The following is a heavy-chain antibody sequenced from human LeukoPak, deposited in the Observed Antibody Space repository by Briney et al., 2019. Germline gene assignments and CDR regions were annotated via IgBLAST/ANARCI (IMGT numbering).Heavy chain of an antibody. Sequence: SAKVSCKASGGTFSSYAISWVRQAPGQGLEWMGRTIPIFGTANYAQKFQGRVTITTDESTSTAYMELSSLRSEDTAVYYCARDDGGWSHRGGYFDYWGQGTLVTVSS. CDR1: GGTFSSYA. V-gene: IGHV1-69*05. CDR2: TIPIFGTA. CDR3: ARDDGGWSHRGGYFDY. D-gene: IGHD6-19*01. J-gene: IGHJ4*02.